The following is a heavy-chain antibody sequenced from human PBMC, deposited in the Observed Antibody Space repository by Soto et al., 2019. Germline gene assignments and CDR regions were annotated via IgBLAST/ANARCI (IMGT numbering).Heavy chain of an antibody. J-gene: IGHJ3*02. Sequence: SSETLSLTCAVYGGSFSGYYWSWIRQPPGKGLEWIGEINHSGSTNYNPSLKSRVTISVDTSKNQFSLKLSSVTAADTAVYYCARGRGRAFDIWGQGTMVTVSS. CDR1: GGSFSGYY. CDR3: ARGRGRAFDI. CDR2: INHSGST. V-gene: IGHV4-34*01.